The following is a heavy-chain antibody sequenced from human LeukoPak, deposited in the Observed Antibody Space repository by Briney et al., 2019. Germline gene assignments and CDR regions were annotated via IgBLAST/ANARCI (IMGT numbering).Heavy chain of an antibody. CDR1: GFTLSSYG. J-gene: IGHJ4*02. V-gene: IGHV3-30*18. D-gene: IGHD3-10*01. Sequence: PGGSLRLSCAASGFTLSSYGIHWVRQAPGKGLEWVALISYDGTTKYYGDSVKGRFTISRDNSKNTLYLQMDSLRAEDTAVYYCAKDRIWFGELDYWGQGTLVTVSS. CDR3: AKDRIWFGELDY. CDR2: ISYDGTTK.